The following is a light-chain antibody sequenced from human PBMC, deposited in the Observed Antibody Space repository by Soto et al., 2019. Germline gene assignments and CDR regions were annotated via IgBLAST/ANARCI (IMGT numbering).Light chain of an antibody. CDR1: QSLLHSNGYNY. V-gene: IGKV2-28*01. CDR3: MQALQTPYI. Sequence: DIVMTQSPLSLPVTPGEPASISCRSSQSLLHSNGYNYLDWYLQKPGQSPQLLIYLGSNRASGVPDRFSGSGSGTDFTLKISRVEAGDVGVYYCMQALQTPYIFGQGTKVDIK. J-gene: IGKJ2*01. CDR2: LGS.